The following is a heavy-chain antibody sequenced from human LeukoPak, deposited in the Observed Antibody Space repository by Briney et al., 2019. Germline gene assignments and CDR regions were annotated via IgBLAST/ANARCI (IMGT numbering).Heavy chain of an antibody. V-gene: IGHV3-30*02. Sequence: GGSLRLSCAASGFTFSSYGMHWVRQAPGKGLEWVAFIRYDGSNKYYADSVKGRFTISRDNSKNTLYLQMNSLRAEDTAVYYCAVLRPAAMSPIDCWGQGTLVTVSS. J-gene: IGHJ4*02. CDR3: AVLRPAAMSPIDC. CDR2: IRYDGSNK. D-gene: IGHD2-2*01. CDR1: GFTFSSYG.